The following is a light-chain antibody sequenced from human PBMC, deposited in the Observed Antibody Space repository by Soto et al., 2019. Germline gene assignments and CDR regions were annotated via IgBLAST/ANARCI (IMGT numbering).Light chain of an antibody. CDR1: SGDIGGYNY. Sequence: QSALTQPASLSGSPGQSIAISCTGTSGDIGGYNYVSWYQHHPGKAPKLMIYDVSNRPSGVSNRFSGSKSGNTASLTISGLQPEDEADYYCSSYTSSSTYVFGTGTKLTVL. J-gene: IGLJ1*01. V-gene: IGLV2-14*03. CDR2: DVS. CDR3: SSYTSSSTYV.